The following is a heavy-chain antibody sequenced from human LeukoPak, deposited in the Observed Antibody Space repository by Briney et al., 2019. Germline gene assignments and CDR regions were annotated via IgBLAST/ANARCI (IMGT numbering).Heavy chain of an antibody. Sequence: SETLSLTCTVSGGSISSSSYYWGWLRQPPGKGLEWIGCINYSGSTNYNPSLKSRVTISVDTSKNQFSLKLSSVTAADTAVYYCARGHSSGYYRNWGQGTLVTVSS. CDR1: GGSISSSSYY. V-gene: IGHV4-39*07. CDR2: INYSGST. J-gene: IGHJ4*02. CDR3: ARGHSSGYYRN. D-gene: IGHD3-22*01.